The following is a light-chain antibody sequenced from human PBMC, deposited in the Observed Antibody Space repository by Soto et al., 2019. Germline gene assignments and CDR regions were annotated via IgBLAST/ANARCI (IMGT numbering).Light chain of an antibody. CDR2: HVS. Sequence: QPVLTQPASVTVSPAQSSTISCTKTSGDVGAYNFVSWYQQHPGKAPKLIIYHVSDRPSGFSSRFSGSKSGNSASLTISGLHAEDEADYYCSSYAGSDTFVFGTGTKVTVL. J-gene: IGLJ1*01. CDR1: SGDVGAYNF. CDR3: SSYAGSDTFV. V-gene: IGLV2-14*03.